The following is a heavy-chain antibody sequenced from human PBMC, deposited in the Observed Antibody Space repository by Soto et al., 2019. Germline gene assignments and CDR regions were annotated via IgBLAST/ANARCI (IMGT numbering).Heavy chain of an antibody. D-gene: IGHD3-10*01. V-gene: IGHV1-18*01. J-gene: IGHJ4*02. CDR1: GGRLSSYS. CDR3: ATYYFQSGSYYRFDN. Sequence: VSWEESGGRLSSYSMRWVRQAKRQGLEWMGWISASDGSTNSAPKFRGRISMTTDTSTNTAYLDLLSLTSADTAVYFCATYYFQSGSYYRFDNWGQGTLGTLSS. CDR2: ISASDGST.